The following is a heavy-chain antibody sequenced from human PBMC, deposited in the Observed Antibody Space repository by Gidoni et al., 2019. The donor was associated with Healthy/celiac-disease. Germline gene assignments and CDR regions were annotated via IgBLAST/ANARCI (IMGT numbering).Heavy chain of an antibody. CDR1: GFPFRSYA. V-gene: IGHV3-30-3*01. Sequence: QVKLVESGGGVVQPGRSLRLSCAASGFPFRSYAMHWVRQAPGKGLEWVAVISYDGSNKYYADSVKGRFTISRDNAKNTLYLQMNSLRAEDTAVYYCARDGDDYGDYGLDYWGQGTLVTVSS. CDR2: ISYDGSNK. D-gene: IGHD4-17*01. J-gene: IGHJ4*02. CDR3: ARDGDDYGDYGLDY.